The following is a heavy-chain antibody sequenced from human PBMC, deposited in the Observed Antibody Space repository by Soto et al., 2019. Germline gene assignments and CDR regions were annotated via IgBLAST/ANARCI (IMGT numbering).Heavy chain of an antibody. D-gene: IGHD3-16*02. CDR2: INPNSGGT. J-gene: IGHJ6*02. CDR1: GYTFTDYY. CDR3: ARMISIYPYNYGMDV. Sequence: ASVKVSCKASGYTFTDYYMHWVRQAPGQGLEWMGWINPNSGGTHYSQKFQGWVTMTRDTSINTAYMELSRLKSDDTAVYYCARMISIYPYNYGMDVWGQGTTVTVSS. V-gene: IGHV1-2*04.